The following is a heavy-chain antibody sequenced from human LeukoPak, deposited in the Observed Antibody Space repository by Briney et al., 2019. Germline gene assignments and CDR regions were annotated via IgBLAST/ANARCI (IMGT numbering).Heavy chain of an antibody. CDR2: ISGSGGST. J-gene: IGHJ4*02. V-gene: IGHV3-23*01. CDR1: GFTFSSYV. CDR3: AKADSSGWYFDF. D-gene: IGHD6-19*01. Sequence: PGGSLRLSCAASGFTFSSYVMSWVRQAPGKGPEWVSAISGSGGSTYYADSVKGRFTISRDNSKNTLYLQMNSLRADDTAVYYCAKADSSGWYFDFWSQGTLVTVSS.